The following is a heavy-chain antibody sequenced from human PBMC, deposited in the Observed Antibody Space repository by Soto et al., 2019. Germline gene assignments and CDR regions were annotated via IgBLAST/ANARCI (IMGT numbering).Heavy chain of an antibody. CDR3: ARVYSSGWYWSYFDY. CDR2: ISSSSSYI. D-gene: IGHD6-19*01. Sequence: ASVKVSCKASGYTFTSYDINWVRQAPGKGLEWVSSISSSSSYIYYADSVKGRFTISRDNAKNSLYLQMNSLRAEDTAVYYCARVYSSGWYWSYFDYWGQGTLVTVSS. CDR1: GYTFTSYD. V-gene: IGHV3-21*01. J-gene: IGHJ4*02.